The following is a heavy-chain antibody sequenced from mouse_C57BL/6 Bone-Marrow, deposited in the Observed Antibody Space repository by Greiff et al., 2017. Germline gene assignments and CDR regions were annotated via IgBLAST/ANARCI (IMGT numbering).Heavy chain of an antibody. CDR3: AREGYYGSSYYWYFDV. D-gene: IGHD1-1*01. CDR2: IDPSDSYT. V-gene: IGHV1-50*01. Sequence: QVQLQQPGAELVKPGASVKLSCKASGYTFTSYWMQWVKQRPGQGLEWIGEIDPSDSYTNYNQKFKGKATLTVDTSSSTAYMQLSSLAPEDSAVYYCAREGYYGSSYYWYFDVGGTGTTVTVSS. CDR1: GYTFTSYW. J-gene: IGHJ1*03.